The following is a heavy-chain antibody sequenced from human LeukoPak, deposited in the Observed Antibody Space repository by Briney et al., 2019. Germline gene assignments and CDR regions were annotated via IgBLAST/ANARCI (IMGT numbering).Heavy chain of an antibody. CDR1: GFTFSSYW. Sequence: GGSLRLSCAASGFTFSSYWMSWVRQAPGKGLEWVANIKQDGSEKYYVDSVKGRFTISRDNAKNSLYLQMNSLRAEDTAVYYCARHKITMVRGVMDYWGQGTPVTVSS. D-gene: IGHD3-10*01. J-gene: IGHJ4*02. V-gene: IGHV3-7*01. CDR3: ARHKITMVRGVMDY. CDR2: IKQDGSEK.